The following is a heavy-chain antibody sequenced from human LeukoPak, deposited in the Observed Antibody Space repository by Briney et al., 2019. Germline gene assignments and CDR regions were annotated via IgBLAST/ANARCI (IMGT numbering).Heavy chain of an antibody. CDR3: ARMVRAHPHLDY. V-gene: IGHV3-30-3*01. J-gene: IGHJ4*02. Sequence: PGGSLRLSCAASGFTFSSYAMHWVRQAPGKGLEWVAVISYDGSNKYYADSVKGRFTISRDNSKNTLYRQMNSLRAEDTAVYYCARMVRAHPHLDYWGQGTLVTVSS. D-gene: IGHD2-8*01. CDR2: ISYDGSNK. CDR1: GFTFSSYA.